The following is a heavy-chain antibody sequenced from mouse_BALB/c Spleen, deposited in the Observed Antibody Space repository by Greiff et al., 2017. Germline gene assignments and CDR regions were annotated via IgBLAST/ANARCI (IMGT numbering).Heavy chain of an antibody. V-gene: IGHV5-17*02. CDR1: GFTFSSFG. CDR3: ARSGYDAPYYAMDD. CDR2: ISSGSSTI. D-gene: IGHD2-2*01. Sequence: DVKLVESGGGLVQPGGSRKLSCAASGFTFSSFGMHWVRQAPEKGLEWVAYISSGSSTIYYADTVKGRFTISRDNPKNTLFLQMTSLRSEDTAMYYCARSGYDAPYYAMDDWGQGTSVTVSS. J-gene: IGHJ4*01.